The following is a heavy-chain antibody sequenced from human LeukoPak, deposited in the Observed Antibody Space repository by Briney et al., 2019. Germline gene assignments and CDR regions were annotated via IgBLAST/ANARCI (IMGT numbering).Heavy chain of an antibody. Sequence: ASVRDSSKASGGTSSSYAISWVRPAPGQGLEWMGGIIPIFGTANYAQKFQGRVTITADESTSTAYMELSSLRSEDTAVYYCARLYSYGRRPFDYWGQGTLVTVSS. D-gene: IGHD5-18*01. CDR1: GGTSSSYA. V-gene: IGHV1-69*13. CDR2: IIPIFGTA. CDR3: ARLYSYGRRPFDY. J-gene: IGHJ4*02.